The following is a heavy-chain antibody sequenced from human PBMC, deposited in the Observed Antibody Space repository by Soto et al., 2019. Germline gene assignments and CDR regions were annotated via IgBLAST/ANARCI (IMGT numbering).Heavy chain of an antibody. Sequence: EVQLVESGGGLVKPGGSLRLSCAASGFTFSSYSMNWFRQAPGKGLEWVSSISSSSSYIYYADSVKGRFTISRDNAKNSLYLQMNSLRAEDTAVYYCARDPFFGHAFDIWGQGTMVTVSS. V-gene: IGHV3-21*01. CDR3: ARDPFFGHAFDI. CDR2: ISSSSSYI. D-gene: IGHD3-10*01. CDR1: GFTFSSYS. J-gene: IGHJ3*02.